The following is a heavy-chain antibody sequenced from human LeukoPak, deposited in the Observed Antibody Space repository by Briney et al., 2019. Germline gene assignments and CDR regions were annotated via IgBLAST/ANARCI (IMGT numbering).Heavy chain of an antibody. D-gene: IGHD2-2*01. CDR2: ISGSGGST. CDR3: AKDPDIVVVPAANWFDP. CDR1: GFTFSSYA. J-gene: IGHJ5*02. V-gene: IGHV3-23*01. Sequence: GGSLSLSCAASGFTFSSYAMSWVRQAPGKGLEWVSAISGSGGSTYYADSVKGRFTISRDNSKNTLYLQMNSLRAEDTAVYYCAKDPDIVVVPAANWFDPWGQGTLVTVSS.